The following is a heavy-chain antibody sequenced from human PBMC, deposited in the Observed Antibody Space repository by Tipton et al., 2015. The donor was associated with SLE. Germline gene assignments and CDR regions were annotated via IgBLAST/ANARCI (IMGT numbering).Heavy chain of an antibody. D-gene: IGHD6-13*01. J-gene: IGHJ4*02. CDR1: GGSFSGYY. CDR3: ARGSAAAGPGDY. CDR2: INHSGST. V-gene: IGHV4-34*01. Sequence: LRLSCAVYGGSFSGYYWSWIRQPPGKGLEWIGEINHSGSTNYNPSLKSRVTISVDTSKNQFSLKLSSVTAADTAVYYCARGSAAAGPGDYWGQGTLVTVSS.